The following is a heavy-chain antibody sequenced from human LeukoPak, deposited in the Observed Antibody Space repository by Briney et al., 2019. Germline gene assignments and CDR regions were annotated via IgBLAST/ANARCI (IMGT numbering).Heavy chain of an antibody. V-gene: IGHV3-7*03. D-gene: IGHD2-21*01. CDR1: GFTFSSYW. J-gene: IGHJ5*01. CDR3: AKEGDYPILTYDS. Sequence: GGSLRLSCAASGFTFSSYWMNWLRQAPGKGLEWVANVKQDGSEKYYVDSVKGRFTTSRDNAKNSLYLQMNSLRAEDTAVYYCAKEGDYPILTYDSWGQGALVTVSS. CDR2: VKQDGSEK.